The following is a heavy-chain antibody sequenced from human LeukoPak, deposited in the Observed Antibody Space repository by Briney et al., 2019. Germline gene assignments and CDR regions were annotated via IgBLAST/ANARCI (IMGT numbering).Heavy chain of an antibody. D-gene: IGHD5-18*01. Sequence: SQTFSLTCVISGDSVSSNSAAWNWIRQSPSRGLEWLGRTYYRSKWFYDYAVSVKSRIIIDPDTSENHFSLRLNSVTPEDTAVYYCAREVDTAMVGGFDYWGQGTLVTVSS. J-gene: IGHJ4*02. CDR3: AREVDTAMVGGFDY. V-gene: IGHV6-1*01. CDR1: GDSVSSNSAA. CDR2: TYYRSKWFY.